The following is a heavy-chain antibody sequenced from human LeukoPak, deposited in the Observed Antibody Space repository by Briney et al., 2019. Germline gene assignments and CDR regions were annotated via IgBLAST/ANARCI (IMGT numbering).Heavy chain of an antibody. V-gene: IGHV3-21*01. Sequence: GGSLRLSCVGPGVTFSGYSMNWVRQAPGEGLEWVSCIGSSSRSIYYADSVKGRFTISRDNAKNSLYLQMNSLRADDTALYYCARESGDQAFDIWGQGTMVTVSS. D-gene: IGHD1-26*01. CDR1: GVTFSGYS. CDR3: ARESGDQAFDI. J-gene: IGHJ3*02. CDR2: IGSSSRSI.